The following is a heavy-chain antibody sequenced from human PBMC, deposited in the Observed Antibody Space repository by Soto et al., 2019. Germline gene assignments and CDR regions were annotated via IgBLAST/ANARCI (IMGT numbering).Heavy chain of an antibody. V-gene: IGHV1-18*01. CDR1: GYTFTTYG. Sequence: QAQLVQSGAEVQNPGASVKVSCKASGYTFTTYGISWLRQAPGQGLEWMGWINTNNGDTKYAQNFQGRVTMTTDTSTSTAYMEVMSLTSDDTAVYCCARKGCFGTCNWFDPWGQGTLVTVSS. J-gene: IGHJ5*02. D-gene: IGHD2-15*01. CDR3: ARKGCFGTCNWFDP. CDR2: INTNNGDT.